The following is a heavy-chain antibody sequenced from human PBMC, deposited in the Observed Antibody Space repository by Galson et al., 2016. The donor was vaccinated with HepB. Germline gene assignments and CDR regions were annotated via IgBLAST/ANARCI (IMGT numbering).Heavy chain of an antibody. CDR1: GFTFNISA. Sequence: SLRLSCAASGFTFNISAMAWVRQVPGKGLEWVSSVNSGGYAVYADSLKGRFTISRDNAKNSVDLQMDSLRSEGTALYYCARGPGSFSYWGQGILVTVSS. CDR2: VNSGGYAV. D-gene: IGHD1-26*01. J-gene: IGHJ4*02. V-gene: IGHV3-48*03. CDR3: ARGPGSFSY.